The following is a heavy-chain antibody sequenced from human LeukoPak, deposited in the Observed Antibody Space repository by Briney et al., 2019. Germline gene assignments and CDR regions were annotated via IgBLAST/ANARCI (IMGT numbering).Heavy chain of an antibody. J-gene: IGHJ6*02. D-gene: IGHD2-2*01. CDR2: IYPGDSDT. CDR3: ARGVVPAAMGVGYYYYGKDV. V-gene: IGHV5-51*01. CDR1: GYSLTSYW. Sequence: GESLKISCKGSGYSLTSYWIGWVRQMPGKGLEWMGIIYPGDSDTRYSPSFQGQVTISADKSISTAYLQWSSLKASDTAMYYCARGVVPAAMGVGYYYYGKDVWGQGTTVTVSS.